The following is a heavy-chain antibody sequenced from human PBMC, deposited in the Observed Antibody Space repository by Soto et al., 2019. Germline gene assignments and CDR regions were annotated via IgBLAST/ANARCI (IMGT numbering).Heavy chain of an antibody. Sequence: GASVKVSCKTSGYTFTGYYMHWVRQAPGQGLEWMGWINPHSGGTNYAQKFQGRVTMTRXXXXXXIXIXLSXLRSDDTAVYYCATETQCLVVFKWFDPWG. D-gene: IGHD6-19*01. CDR1: GYTFTGYY. J-gene: IGHJ5*02. V-gene: IGHV1-2*02. CDR2: INPHSGGT. CDR3: ATETQCLVVFKWFDP.